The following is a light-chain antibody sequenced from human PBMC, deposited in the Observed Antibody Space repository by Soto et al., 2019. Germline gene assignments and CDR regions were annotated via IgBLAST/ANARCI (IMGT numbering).Light chain of an antibody. J-gene: IGLJ1*01. CDR2: EVS. V-gene: IGLV2-23*02. CDR1: SSDVGSYNL. CDR3: CSYAGSSNS. Sequence: QSALTQPASVSGSPGQSITISCTGTSSDVGSYNLVSWYQQHPGKAPKLMIYEVSKRPSGVSNRFSGSKSGNTASLTISGLQADDEADYYCCSYAGSSNSFGTGTKLTVL.